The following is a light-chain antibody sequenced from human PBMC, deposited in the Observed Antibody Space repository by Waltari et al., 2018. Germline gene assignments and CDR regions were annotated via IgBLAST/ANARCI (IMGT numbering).Light chain of an antibody. J-gene: IGLJ2*01. CDR3: SSYTNRNTLI. CDR1: RSDVGGYNN. CDR2: DVS. V-gene: IGLV2-14*01. Sequence: QSALTQPASVSGSPGQSITISCPGTRSDVGGYNNVSWYQQDPGKVPKLIIYDVSERPSGVSDRFSGSKSGNTASLTISGVQAEDETDYYCSSYTNRNTLIFGGGTKLTVL.